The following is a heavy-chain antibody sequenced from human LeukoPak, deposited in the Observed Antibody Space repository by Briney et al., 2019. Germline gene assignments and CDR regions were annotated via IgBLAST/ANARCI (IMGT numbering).Heavy chain of an antibody. Sequence: GGSLRLSCAASGFTFSSYSMNWARQAPGKGLEWVSSISSSSSYIYYADSVKGRFTISRDNAKNSLYLQMNSLRAEDTAVYYCARDLGIAAAGTGYWGQGTLVTVSS. CDR1: GFTFSSYS. J-gene: IGHJ4*02. V-gene: IGHV3-21*01. D-gene: IGHD6-13*01. CDR2: ISSSSSYI. CDR3: ARDLGIAAAGTGY.